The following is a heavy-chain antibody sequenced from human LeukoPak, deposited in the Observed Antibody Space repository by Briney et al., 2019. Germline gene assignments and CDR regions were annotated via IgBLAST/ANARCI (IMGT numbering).Heavy chain of an antibody. CDR1: GYTFSSYS. D-gene: IGHD3-10*01. CDR2: IGSSRGYI. J-gene: IGHJ4*02. Sequence: GGSLRLSCAASGYTFSSYSMSWVRQATGEGLEWVSSIGSSRGYIYYADSAKGRFTISRDNAKNSLYLQMNSLRAEDTVVYYCARDREARMVRGVNPTDYWGQGTLVTVSS. V-gene: IGHV3-21*01. CDR3: ARDREARMVRGVNPTDY.